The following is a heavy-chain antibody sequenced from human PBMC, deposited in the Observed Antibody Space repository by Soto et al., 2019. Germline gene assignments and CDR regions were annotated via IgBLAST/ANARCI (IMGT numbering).Heavy chain of an antibody. CDR2: IIPIFGTA. CDR3: ARGNRIQLWFPFDY. CDR1: GGTFSSYA. J-gene: IGHJ4*02. D-gene: IGHD5-18*01. V-gene: IGHV1-69*13. Sequence: SVKVSCKASGGTFSSYAISWVRQAPGQGLEWMGGIIPIFGTANYAQKFQGRVTITADESTSTAYMELSSLRSEDTAVYYCARGNRIQLWFPFDYWGQGTLVTVSS.